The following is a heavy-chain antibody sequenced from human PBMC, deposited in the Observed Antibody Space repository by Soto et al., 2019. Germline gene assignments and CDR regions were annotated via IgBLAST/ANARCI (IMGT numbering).Heavy chain of an antibody. CDR2: ISYDGSNK. D-gene: IGHD3-22*01. CDR3: ARAGPRKYYYESTNAAFDI. J-gene: IGHJ3*02. Sequence: PGGSLRLSCAASGFTFSSYAMHWVRQALGKWLEGVAGISYDGSNKYYADSVKGRFTISRGNSKNTLYLQMNRLRAEDTAVYYCARAGPRKYYYESTNAAFDIWGQGTMVTVSS. V-gene: IGHV3-30-3*01. CDR1: GFTFSSYA.